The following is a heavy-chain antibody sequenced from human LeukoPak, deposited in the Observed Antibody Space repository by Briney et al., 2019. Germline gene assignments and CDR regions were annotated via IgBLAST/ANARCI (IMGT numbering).Heavy chain of an antibody. CDR3: ARLWFGELPREDY. D-gene: IGHD3-10*01. V-gene: IGHV1-2*06. Sequence: ASVKVSCKASGYTFTSYGISWVRQAPGQGLEWMGRINPNSGGTNYAQKFQGRVTMTGDTSISTAYMELSRLRSDDTAVYYCARLWFGELPREDYWGQGTLVTVSS. CDR2: INPNSGGT. CDR1: GYTFTSYG. J-gene: IGHJ4*02.